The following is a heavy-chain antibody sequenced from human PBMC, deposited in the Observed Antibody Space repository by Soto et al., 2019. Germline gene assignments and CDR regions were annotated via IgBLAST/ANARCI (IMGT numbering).Heavy chain of an antibody. CDR1: GGTFSSYT. CDR2: IIPILGIA. CDR3: ARDCSSNSCSEYY. V-gene: IGHV1-69*08. Sequence: QVQLVQSGAEVKKPGSSVKVSCKASGGTFSSYTISWVRQAPGQGLEWMGRIIPILGIANYAPKFQGRVTITADKSTSTAYMELSSLRSEDTAVYYCARDCSSNSCSEYYWGQGTLVTVSS. D-gene: IGHD2-2*01. J-gene: IGHJ4*02.